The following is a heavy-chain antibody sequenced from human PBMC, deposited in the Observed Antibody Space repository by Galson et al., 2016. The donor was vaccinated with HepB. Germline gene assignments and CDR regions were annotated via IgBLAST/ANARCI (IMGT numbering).Heavy chain of an antibody. Sequence: SETLSLTCTVSGGSISSYYWSWIRQPPGKGLEWVGYVFYSGGTNYNPSLKSRLTISVDTSKNLFSLKLSSVTAADTAVYYCVRGMVRRGWYYGMDVWGQGTTVTVSS. D-gene: IGHD3-10*01. V-gene: IGHV4-59*01. CDR2: VFYSGGT. CDR3: VRGMVRRGWYYGMDV. CDR1: GGSISSYY. J-gene: IGHJ6*02.